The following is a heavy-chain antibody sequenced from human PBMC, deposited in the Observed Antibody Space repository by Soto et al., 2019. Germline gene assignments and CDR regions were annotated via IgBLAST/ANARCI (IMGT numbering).Heavy chain of an antibody. CDR2: ITDSGVST. J-gene: IGHJ4*02. CDR3: AKAATVVTLYYFDY. Sequence: GGSLRLSCAASGFTFNNYGRSWGRQAPGKGLEWVSAITDSGVSTYYADSVKGRFTISRDNSKKTVYLQMNSLRAEDTAVYYCAKAATVVTLYYFDYSSQGTLVTVSS. D-gene: IGHD4-17*01. V-gene: IGHV3-23*01. CDR1: GFTFNNYG.